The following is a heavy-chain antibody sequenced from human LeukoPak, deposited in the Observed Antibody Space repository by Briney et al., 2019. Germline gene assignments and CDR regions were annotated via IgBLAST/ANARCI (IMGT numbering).Heavy chain of an antibody. D-gene: IGHD5-18*01. V-gene: IGHV4-39*07. J-gene: IGHJ4*02. Sequence: SETLSLTCTVSGGSISSSSYYWGWIRQPPGKGLEWIGSIYYSGSTYYNPSLKSRVTISVDTSKNQFSLKLSSVTAADTAVYYCARGRYTYGPYADWGQGTLVTVSS. CDR1: GGSISSSSYY. CDR3: ARGRYTYGPYAD. CDR2: IYYSGST.